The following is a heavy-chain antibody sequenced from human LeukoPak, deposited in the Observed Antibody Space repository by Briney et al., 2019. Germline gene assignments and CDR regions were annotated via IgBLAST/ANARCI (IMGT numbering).Heavy chain of an antibody. D-gene: IGHD3-3*01. V-gene: IGHV3-7*01. CDR1: GFTFSTYW. CDR2: IKQDGSEK. CDR3: ARERQNKDFWSGGDY. Sequence: PGGSLRLSCAASGFTFSTYWMSWVRQAPGKGLEWVANIKQDGSEKYYMDSVKGRFTISRDNAKNSLYLQMNTLRPEDTAVYYRARERQNKDFWSGGDYWGQGTLVTVSS. J-gene: IGHJ4*02.